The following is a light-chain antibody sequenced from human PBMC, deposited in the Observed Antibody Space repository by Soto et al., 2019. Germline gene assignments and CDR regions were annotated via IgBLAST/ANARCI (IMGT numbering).Light chain of an antibody. V-gene: IGKV1-27*01. CDR3: QKHCSAPPVT. Sequence: DVPMTQSPSSLSASVGDSVTITCRASQGIGNSLAWYQQKPVKVPRLLIYSASSLQLGVASRFSGSGAATNFFLTISSLQHEDVATYYCQKHCSAPPVTFGHGTKVDIK. CDR1: QGIGNS. CDR2: SAS. J-gene: IGKJ3*01.